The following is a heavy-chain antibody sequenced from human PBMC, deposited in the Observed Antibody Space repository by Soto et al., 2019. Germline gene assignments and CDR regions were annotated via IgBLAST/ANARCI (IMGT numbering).Heavy chain of an antibody. J-gene: IGHJ4*02. CDR2: INHSGST. Sequence: QVQLQQWGAGLLKPSETLSLTCAVYGGSFSGYYWSWIRQPPGKGLEWIGEINHSGSTNYNPSLKSRVTISVDTSKNQFSLKLSSVTAADTAVXYCARGKFYYDSSGYLGYWGQGTLVTVSS. V-gene: IGHV4-34*01. D-gene: IGHD3-22*01. CDR1: GGSFSGYY. CDR3: ARGKFYYDSSGYLGY.